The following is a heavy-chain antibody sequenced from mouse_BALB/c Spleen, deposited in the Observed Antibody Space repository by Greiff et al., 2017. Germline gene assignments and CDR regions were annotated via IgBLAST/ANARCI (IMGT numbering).Heavy chain of an antibody. CDR1: GFTFSSFG. J-gene: IGHJ4*01. CDR2: ISSGSSTI. CDR3: ARKDLLLRMDY. D-gene: IGHD1-1*01. V-gene: IGHV5-17*02. Sequence: EVKLMESGGGLVQPGGSRKLSCAASGFTFSSFGMHWVRQAPEKGLEWVAYISSGSSTIYYADTVKGRFTISRDNPKNTLFLQMTSLRSEDTAMYYCARKDLLLRMDYWGQGTSVTVSS.